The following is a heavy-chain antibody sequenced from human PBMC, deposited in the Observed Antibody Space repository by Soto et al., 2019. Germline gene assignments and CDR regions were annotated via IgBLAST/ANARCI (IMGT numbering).Heavy chain of an antibody. D-gene: IGHD2-2*01. Sequence: SETLSLTCTVSGGSISGYYWNWIRQPPGKGLEWIGYIYYSGSTNYNPSLKSRVTISVDTSKNQFSLKLSSVTAADTAVYYCARGRYCSSASCPRSYYYGMDVWGQGTTVTVSS. CDR1: GGSISGYY. J-gene: IGHJ6*02. CDR2: IYYSGST. V-gene: IGHV4-59*01. CDR3: ARGRYCSSASCPRSYYYGMDV.